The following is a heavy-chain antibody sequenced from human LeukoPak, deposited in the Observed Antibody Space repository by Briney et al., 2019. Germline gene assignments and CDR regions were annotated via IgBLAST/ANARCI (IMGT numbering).Heavy chain of an antibody. CDR1: GGTFSSYA. Sequence: ASVKVSCKASGGTFSSYAISWVRQAPGQGLEWMGGIIPIFGTANYAQKFQGRVTITADESTSTAYMELSSLRSEDTAMYYCASNHDSSGYYSLRLAFDIWGQGTMVTVSS. CDR3: ASNHDSSGYYSLRLAFDI. J-gene: IGHJ3*02. CDR2: IIPIFGTA. V-gene: IGHV1-69*13. D-gene: IGHD3-22*01.